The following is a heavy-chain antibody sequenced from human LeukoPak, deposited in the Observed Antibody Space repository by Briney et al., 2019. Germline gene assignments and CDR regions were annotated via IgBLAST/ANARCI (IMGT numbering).Heavy chain of an antibody. D-gene: IGHD6-6*01. Sequence: GRSLRLSCAASGFTFSSYGMHWVRQAPGKGLEWVAVISYDGSNKYYADSVKGRFTISRDNSKNTLYLQMNSLRAEDTAVYYCARDDGSSVGLLDYWGQGTLVSASS. CDR1: GFTFSSYG. CDR3: ARDDGSSVGLLDY. V-gene: IGHV3-30*03. CDR2: ISYDGSNK. J-gene: IGHJ4*02.